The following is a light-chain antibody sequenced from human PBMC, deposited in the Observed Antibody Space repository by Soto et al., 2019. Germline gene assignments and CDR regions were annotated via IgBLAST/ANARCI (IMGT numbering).Light chain of an antibody. Sequence: QCVLTQPPSASGTPGQRVTISCSGSSSNIGSNTVNWYQQLPGTAPKLLIYSNNQRPSGVPDRFSGSKSGTSASLAISGLQSEDEADYYCAAWDDSLNGLYVFGTGTXVPV. CDR3: AAWDDSLNGLYV. CDR1: SSNIGSNT. V-gene: IGLV1-44*01. J-gene: IGLJ1*01. CDR2: SNN.